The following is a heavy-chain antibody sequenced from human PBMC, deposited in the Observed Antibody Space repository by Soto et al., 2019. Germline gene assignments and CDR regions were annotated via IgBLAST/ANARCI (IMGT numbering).Heavy chain of an antibody. CDR1: GFSSSSYS. V-gene: IGHV3-21*01. J-gene: IGHJ6*02. D-gene: IGHD2-21*01. CDR2: IGRRGDI. Sequence: PGGSLRLACEASGFSSSSYSMHWVRQAPGKGLECVSSIGRRGDIYYADCVKGRFIISRDNAKNSVSLQMNSLRDEDTAVYYCAREEIAWPLAYGLDVWGQGTKVTVSS. CDR3: AREEIAWPLAYGLDV.